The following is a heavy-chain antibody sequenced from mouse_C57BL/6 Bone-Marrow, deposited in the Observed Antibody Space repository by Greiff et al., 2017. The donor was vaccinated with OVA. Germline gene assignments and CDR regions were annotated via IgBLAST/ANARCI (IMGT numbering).Heavy chain of an antibody. V-gene: IGHV14-3*01. J-gene: IGHJ2*01. CDR1: GFNIKNTY. CDR2: IDPATGNP. D-gene: IGHD2-12*01. CDR3: ATRYDGRPYLDY. Sequence: VQLQQSVAELVRPGASVKLSCTASGFNIKNTYLHWVKQRPEQGLEWIGRIDPATGNPQYAPKFQGKATITADTSSNTAYLQLSSLTSEDTAIYYCATRYDGRPYLDYWGQGTTLTVSS.